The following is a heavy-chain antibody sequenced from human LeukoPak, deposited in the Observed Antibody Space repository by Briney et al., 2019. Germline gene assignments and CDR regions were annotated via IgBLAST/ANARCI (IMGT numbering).Heavy chain of an antibody. D-gene: IGHD2-2*01. CDR1: GGTFSSYA. CDR3: ARTYCSSTSCLDYAIDY. V-gene: IGHV1-69*05. CDR2: IIPIFGTA. J-gene: IGHJ4*02. Sequence: SVKVSCKASGGTFSSYAISWVRQAPGQGLEWMGRIIPIFGTANYAQKFQGRVTITTDESTSTAYVELSSLRSEDTAVYYCARTYCSSTSCLDYAIDYWGQGTLVTVSS.